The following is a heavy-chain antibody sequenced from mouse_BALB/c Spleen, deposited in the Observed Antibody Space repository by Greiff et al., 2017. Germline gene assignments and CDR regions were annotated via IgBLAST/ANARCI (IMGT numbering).Heavy chain of an antibody. CDR3: ARRDGVFDY. D-gene: IGHD2-3*01. J-gene: IGHJ2*01. CDR2: IDTSDSYT. CDR1: GYTFTDYW. V-gene: IGHV1-69*01. Sequence: QVQLQQPGAELVMPGASVKMSCKASGYTFTDYWMHWVKQRPGQGLEWIGAIDTSDSYTSYNQKFKGKATLTVDESSSTAYMQLSSLTSEDSAVYYCARRDGVFDYWGQGTTLTVSS.